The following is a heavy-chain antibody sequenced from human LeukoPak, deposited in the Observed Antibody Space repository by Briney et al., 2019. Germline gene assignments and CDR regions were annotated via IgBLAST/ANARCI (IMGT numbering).Heavy chain of an antibody. J-gene: IGHJ4*02. CDR1: GFTVSSNY. D-gene: IGHD3-10*01. V-gene: IGHV3-66*02. Sequence: PGGSLRLSCAASGFTVSSNYMSWVRQAPGKGLEWVSVIYSGGSTYYADSVKGRFTISRDNSKNTLYLQMNSLRAEDTAVYYCARDLAYYYASGSSPFDYWGQGTLVTVSS. CDR3: ARDLAYYYASGSSPFDY. CDR2: IYSGGST.